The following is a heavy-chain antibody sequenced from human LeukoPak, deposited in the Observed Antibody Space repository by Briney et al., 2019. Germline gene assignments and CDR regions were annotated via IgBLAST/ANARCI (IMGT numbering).Heavy chain of an antibody. CDR2: MNPNSGNT. Sequence: ASVKVSCKASGYTFTSYDINWVRQATGQGLEWMGWMNPNSGNTGYAQKFQGRVTITRNTSISTAYMELSSLRSEDTAVYYCARSAGDGGDFDYWGQGTLVTVSS. V-gene: IGHV1-8*03. CDR1: GYTFTSYD. D-gene: IGHD2-21*01. CDR3: ARSAGDGGDFDY. J-gene: IGHJ4*02.